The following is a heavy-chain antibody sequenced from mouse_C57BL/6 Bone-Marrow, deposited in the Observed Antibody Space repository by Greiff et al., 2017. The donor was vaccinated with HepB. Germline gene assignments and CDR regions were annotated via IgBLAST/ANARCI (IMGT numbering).Heavy chain of an antibody. CDR3: TEYGNFLFDY. CDR2: IDPETGGT. J-gene: IGHJ2*01. Sequence: VQLQESGAELVRPGASVTLSCKASGYTFTDYEMHWVKQTPVHGLEWIGAIDPETGGTAYNQKFKGKAILTADKSSSTAYMELRSLTSEDSAVYYCTEYGNFLFDYWGQGTTLTVSS. D-gene: IGHD2-10*02. CDR1: GYTFTDYE. V-gene: IGHV1-15*01.